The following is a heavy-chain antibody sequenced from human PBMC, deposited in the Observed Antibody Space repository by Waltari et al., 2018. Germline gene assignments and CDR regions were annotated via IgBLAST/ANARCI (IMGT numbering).Heavy chain of an antibody. J-gene: IGHJ4*02. CDR1: GGSFSGYY. Sequence: QVQLQQWGAGLLKPSETLSLTCAVYGGSFSGYYWSWIRQPPGKGLEWIGEINHSGSTNYNPSLKRRVTISVDTSKNQFSLKLSSVTAADTAVYYCARATRFGDLHYWGQGTLVTVSS. V-gene: IGHV4-34*01. CDR3: ARATRFGDLHY. CDR2: INHSGST. D-gene: IGHD3-10*01.